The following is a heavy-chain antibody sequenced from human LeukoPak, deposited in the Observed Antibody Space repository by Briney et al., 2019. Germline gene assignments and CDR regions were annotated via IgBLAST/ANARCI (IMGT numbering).Heavy chain of an antibody. V-gene: IGHV1-2*02. CDR1: GYTFTVYY. CDR3: ASLDYYDSSGYQGGDC. D-gene: IGHD3-22*01. CDR2: INPNSGGT. J-gene: IGHJ4*02. Sequence: ASVKVSCRASGYTFTVYYMHWVRQAPGQGLEWMGWINPNSGGTNYAQKFQGRVTMTRDTSISTAYMELSRLTSDDTAVYYCASLDYYDSSGYQGGDCWGQGSLVTVSS.